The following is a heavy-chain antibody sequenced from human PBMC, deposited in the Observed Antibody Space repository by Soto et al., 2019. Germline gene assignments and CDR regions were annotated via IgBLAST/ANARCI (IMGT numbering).Heavy chain of an antibody. CDR3: AKVRISSSWYNPTGAYYFDY. Sequence: GGSLRLSCAASGFTFSSYAMSWVRQAPGKGLEWVSAISGSGGSTYYADSVKGRFTISRDNSKNTLYLQMNSLRAEDTAVYYCAKVRISSSWYNPTGAYYFDYWGQGTLVTVSS. CDR1: GFTFSSYA. CDR2: ISGSGGST. V-gene: IGHV3-23*01. J-gene: IGHJ4*02. D-gene: IGHD6-13*01.